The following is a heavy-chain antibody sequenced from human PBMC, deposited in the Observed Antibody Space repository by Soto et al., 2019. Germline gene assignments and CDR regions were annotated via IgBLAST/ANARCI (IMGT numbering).Heavy chain of an antibody. J-gene: IGHJ6*02. CDR3: ARDPSYYGMDV. CDR1: GYTFTSYA. CDR2: INAGNGNT. Sequence: QVQLVQSGAEEKKPGASVKVSCKASGYTFTSYAMHWVRQAPGQRLEWMGWINAGNGNTKYSQKFQGRVTITRDTSASTAYMEVSSLRSEDTAVYYCARDPSYYGMDVLGQGTTVTVSS. V-gene: IGHV1-3*05.